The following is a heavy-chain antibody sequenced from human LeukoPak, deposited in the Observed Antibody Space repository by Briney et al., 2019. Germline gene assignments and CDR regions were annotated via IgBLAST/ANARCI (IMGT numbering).Heavy chain of an antibody. V-gene: IGHV4-34*01. Sequence: SETLSLTCAVYGGSFSGYYWSWIRQPPGKGLEWIGEINHSGSTNYNPSLKSRVTISVDTSKNQFSLKLSSVTAADTAVYHCARVHDSSGYYYHYYYYYMDVWGKGTTVTVSS. CDR1: GGSFSGYY. CDR2: INHSGST. CDR3: ARVHDSSGYYYHYYYYYMDV. J-gene: IGHJ6*03. D-gene: IGHD3-22*01.